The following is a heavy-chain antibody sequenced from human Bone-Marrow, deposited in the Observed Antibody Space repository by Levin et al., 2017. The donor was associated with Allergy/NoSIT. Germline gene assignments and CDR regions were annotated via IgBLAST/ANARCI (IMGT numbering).Heavy chain of an antibody. V-gene: IGHV4-30-4*01. J-gene: IGHJ4*02. D-gene: IGHD3-9*01. CDR2: IYYSGST. CDR3: ARGRDDILTGYYPDY. Sequence: TSETLSLTCTVSGGSISSGDYYWSWIRQPPGKGLEWIGYIYYSGSTYYNPSLKSRVTISVDTSKNQFSLKLSSVTAPDTAVYYCARGRDDILTGYYPDYWGQGTLVTVSS. CDR1: GGSISSGDYY.